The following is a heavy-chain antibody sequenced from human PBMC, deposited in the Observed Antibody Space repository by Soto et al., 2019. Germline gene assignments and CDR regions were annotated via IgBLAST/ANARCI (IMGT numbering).Heavy chain of an antibody. Sequence: QVQLVQSGAEVKKPGSSVKVSCKASGGTFSSYAINWVRQAPGQGLEWMGGIIPIFGTADYAQKFQGRGTITADESTSTAYMELSSLRSEDTAVYYCARAVAGGVYYDYGMDVWGQGTTVTVSS. V-gene: IGHV1-69*12. CDR3: ARAVAGGVYYDYGMDV. CDR2: IIPIFGTA. J-gene: IGHJ6*02. D-gene: IGHD6-19*01. CDR1: GGTFSSYA.